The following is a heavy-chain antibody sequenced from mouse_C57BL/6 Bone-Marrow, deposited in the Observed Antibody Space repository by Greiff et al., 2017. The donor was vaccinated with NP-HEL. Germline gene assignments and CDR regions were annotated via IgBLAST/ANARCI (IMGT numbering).Heavy chain of an antibody. V-gene: IGHV5-12*01. CDR1: GFTFSDYY. CDR3: ASLYYRDY. D-gene: IGHD2-14*01. Sequence: EVHLVESGGGLVQPGGSLKLSCAASGFTFSDYYMYWVRQTPEKRLEWVAYISNGGGSTYYPDTVKGRFTISRDNAKNTLYLQMSRLKSEDTAMYYCASLYYRDYWGQGTTLTVSS. CDR2: ISNGGGST. J-gene: IGHJ2*01.